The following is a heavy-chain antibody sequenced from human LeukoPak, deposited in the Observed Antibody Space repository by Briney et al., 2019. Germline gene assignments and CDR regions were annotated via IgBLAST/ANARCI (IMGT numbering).Heavy chain of an antibody. CDR2: IRYDGSNK. D-gene: IGHD3-9*01. CDR3: AKDQDYDILTDAFDI. J-gene: IGHJ3*02. V-gene: IGHV3-30*02. CDR1: GFTFSSYG. Sequence: GGSLRLSCAASGFTFSSYGMHWVRQAPGKGLEWVAFIRYDGSNKYYADSVKGRFTISRDNSKNTLYLQMNSLRAEDTAVYYCAKDQDYDILTDAFDIWGQGTMVTVSS.